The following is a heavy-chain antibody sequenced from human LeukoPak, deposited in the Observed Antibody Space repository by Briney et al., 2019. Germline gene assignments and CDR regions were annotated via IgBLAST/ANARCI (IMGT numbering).Heavy chain of an antibody. V-gene: IGHV3-23*01. D-gene: IGHD3-16*01. CDR2: ISGSGGNT. Sequence: GGSLRLSCAASGFTFSSNGMSCVRPAPGKGLELVSRISGSGGNTYYAESVKGRFTISRDNSKSPLFLHMNSLRAEDTAVYYCAKALGGYHFDYWGPGTLVTVSS. J-gene: IGHJ4*02. CDR1: GFTFSSNG. CDR3: AKALGGYHFDY.